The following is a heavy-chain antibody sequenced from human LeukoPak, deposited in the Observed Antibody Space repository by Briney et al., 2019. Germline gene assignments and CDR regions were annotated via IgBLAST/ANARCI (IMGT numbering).Heavy chain of an antibody. J-gene: IGHJ4*02. CDR3: ARGLESCSSGSCFKD. Sequence: ETLSLTCAVYGGSFSGYYWSWIRQPPGKGLEWVSLIYSSGSTYYTASVKGRFTISRDHSKNTLYLQMNSLRAEDAALYYCARGLESCSSGSCFKDWGQGTLVTVSS. CDR1: GGSFSGYY. CDR2: IYSSGST. V-gene: IGHV3-53*01. D-gene: IGHD2-15*01.